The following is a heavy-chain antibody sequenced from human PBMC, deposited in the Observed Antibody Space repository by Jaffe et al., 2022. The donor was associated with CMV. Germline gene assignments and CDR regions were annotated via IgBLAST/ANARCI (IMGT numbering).Heavy chain of an antibody. V-gene: IGHV1-18*01. CDR3: ARVQQNYYDSSGSIGLYRTFDY. Sequence: QVQLVQSGAEVKKPGASVKVSCKASGYTFTSYGISWVRQAPGQGLEWMGWISAYNGNTNYAQKLQGRVTMTTDTSTSTAYMELRSLRSDDTAVYYCARVQQNYYDSSGSIGLYRTFDYWGQGTLVTVSS. CDR1: GYTFTSYG. D-gene: IGHD3-22*01. J-gene: IGHJ4*02. CDR2: ISAYNGNT.